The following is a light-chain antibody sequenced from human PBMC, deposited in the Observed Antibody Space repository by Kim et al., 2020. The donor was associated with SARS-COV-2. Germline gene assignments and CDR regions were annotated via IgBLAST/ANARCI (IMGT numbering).Light chain of an antibody. CDR1: KLGDKY. Sequence: SYELTQPPSVSVSPGQTASITCSGSKLGDKYAYWYQKKPGQSPVLVIYQHTKRPSGISQRFSGSSSGNTATLTISRAQTTDEDDYYCQAWDSSTAVFGGG. CDR3: QAWDSSTAV. V-gene: IGLV3-1*01. CDR2: QHT. J-gene: IGLJ3*02.